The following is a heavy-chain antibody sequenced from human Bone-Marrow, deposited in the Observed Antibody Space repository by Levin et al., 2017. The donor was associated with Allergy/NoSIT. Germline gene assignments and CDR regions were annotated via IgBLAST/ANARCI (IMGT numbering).Heavy chain of an antibody. CDR2: IYYSGST. D-gene: IGHD2-15*01. Sequence: SQTLSLTCTVSGGSISSGGYYWSWIRQHPGKGLEWIGYIYYSGSTYYNPSLKSRVTISVDTSKNQFSLKLSSVTAADTAVYYCASSCSGGSCPTNDAFDIWGQGTMVTVSS. V-gene: IGHV4-31*03. CDR1: GGSISSGGYY. J-gene: IGHJ3*02. CDR3: ASSCSGGSCPTNDAFDI.